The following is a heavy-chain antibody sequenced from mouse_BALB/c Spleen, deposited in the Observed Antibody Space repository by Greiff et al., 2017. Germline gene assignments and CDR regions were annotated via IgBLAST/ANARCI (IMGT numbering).Heavy chain of an antibody. CDR3: ARSGGYYD. CDR1: GFTFSSYT. D-gene: IGHD1-1*02. Sequence: EVQLVESGGGLVKPGGSLKLSCAASGFTFSSYTMSWVRQTPEKRLEWVATISSGGGNTYYPDSVKGRFTISRDNAKNNLYLQMSSLRSEDTALYYCARSGGYYDWGQGTTLTVSS. V-gene: IGHV5-9*03. CDR2: ISSGGGNT. J-gene: IGHJ2*01.